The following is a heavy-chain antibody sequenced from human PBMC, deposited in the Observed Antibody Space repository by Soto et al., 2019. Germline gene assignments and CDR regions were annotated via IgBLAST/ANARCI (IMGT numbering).Heavy chain of an antibody. D-gene: IGHD6-13*01. CDR2: IHHGGNI. Sequence: PSETLSPTCAVSGDSIISTNWWHWVRQSPDKGLEWIGEIHHGGNINYNPSLKSRVTISMDKSKNQFSLKLNSVTAADTAVYYCARPGIAAAGNIIDYGMDVWGQGTTVTVSS. CDR3: ARPGIAAAGNIIDYGMDV. J-gene: IGHJ6*02. V-gene: IGHV4-4*02. CDR1: GDSIISTNW.